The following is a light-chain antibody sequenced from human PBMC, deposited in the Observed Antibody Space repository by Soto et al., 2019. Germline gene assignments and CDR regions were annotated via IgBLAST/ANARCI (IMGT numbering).Light chain of an antibody. CDR3: QQYYTLYT. Sequence: DIQMTQSPSTLSASVGDRVTITCRASQNISNWLAWYQQRPGRAPNLLIPDASTLESGVPSRFSGSGSVTEFTLTISSLQPDDFATYYCQQYYTLYTFGQGTKLEIK. J-gene: IGKJ2*01. V-gene: IGKV1-5*01. CDR2: DAS. CDR1: QNISNW.